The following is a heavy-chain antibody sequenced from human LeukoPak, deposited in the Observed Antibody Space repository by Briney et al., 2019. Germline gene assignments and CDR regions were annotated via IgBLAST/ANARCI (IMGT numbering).Heavy chain of an antibody. CDR3: VREARESGGFDY. J-gene: IGHJ4*02. CDR1: GFTFSDYY. CDR2: ISSSGSTI. Sequence: GGSLRLSCAASGFTFSDYYMSWIRQAPGKGLEWVSYISSSGSTIYCADSVKGRFTISRDNAKNSLYLQMNSLRAEDKAVYYCVREARESGGFDYWGQGTLVTVSS. V-gene: IGHV3-11*04. D-gene: IGHD5-24*01.